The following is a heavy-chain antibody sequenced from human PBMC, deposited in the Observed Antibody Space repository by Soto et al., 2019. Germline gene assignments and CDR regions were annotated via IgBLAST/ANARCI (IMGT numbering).Heavy chain of an antibody. CDR1: DDSISSGGYY. CDR3: ARGIITMVRGVEGGFDP. J-gene: IGHJ5*02. V-gene: IGHV4-31*02. Sequence: SEPLSLTCTVSDDSISSGGYYWSWIRQHPGKGLEWIGYIYYSGSTYYNPSLKSRVTISVDTSKNQFSLKLSSVTAADTAVYYCARGIITMVRGVEGGFDPWGQGTLVTVSS. CDR2: IYYSGST. D-gene: IGHD3-10*01.